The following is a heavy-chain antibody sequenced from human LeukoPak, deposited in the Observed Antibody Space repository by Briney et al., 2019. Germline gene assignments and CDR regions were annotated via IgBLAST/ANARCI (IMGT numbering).Heavy chain of an antibody. Sequence: GGSLRLSCAASGFTFNSYVMHWVRQAPGKGLEWVAVISYDGSNKYYADSVKGRFTISRDNSKNTLYLQMNSLSAEDTAVYYCARDRSRVIVAAGYFDYWGQGTLVTVSS. CDR3: ARDRSRVIVAAGYFDY. CDR2: ISYDGSNK. J-gene: IGHJ4*02. V-gene: IGHV3-30-3*01. CDR1: GFTFNSYV. D-gene: IGHD6-13*01.